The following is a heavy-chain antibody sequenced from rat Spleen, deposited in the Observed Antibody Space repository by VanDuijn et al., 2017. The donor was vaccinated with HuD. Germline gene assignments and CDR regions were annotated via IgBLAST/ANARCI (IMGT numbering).Heavy chain of an antibody. CDR2: ISPSGGST. V-gene: IGHV5-25*01. CDR3: ARQRGGYSSAHFDY. Sequence: EVQLVESGGGLVQPGRSLKLSCAASGFTFSNFDMAWVRQAPTKGLEWVASISPSGGSTYYRDSVKGRFTVSRDNAKSTLYLQRDSLRSEDTATYYCARQRGGYSSAHFDYWGQGVMVPVSS. J-gene: IGHJ2*01. CDR1: GFTFSNFD. D-gene: IGHD1-11*01.